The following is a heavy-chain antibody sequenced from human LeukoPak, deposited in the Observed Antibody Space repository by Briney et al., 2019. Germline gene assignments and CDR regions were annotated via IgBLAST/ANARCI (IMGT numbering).Heavy chain of an antibody. V-gene: IGHV3-21*01. Sequence: GGSLRLSCAASGFTFSSYSMNWVRQAPGKGLEWVSSITSSSSYIYYADSVKGRFTISRDNAKKSLYLQMNSLRAEDTAVYYCARHVVGVGFDYWGQGTLVTVSS. CDR2: ITSSSSYI. J-gene: IGHJ4*02. CDR3: ARHVVGVGFDY. CDR1: GFTFSSYS. D-gene: IGHD3-22*01.